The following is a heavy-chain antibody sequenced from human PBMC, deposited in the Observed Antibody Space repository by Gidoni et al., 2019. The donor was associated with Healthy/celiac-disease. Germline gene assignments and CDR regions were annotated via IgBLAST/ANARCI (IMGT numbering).Heavy chain of an antibody. CDR1: GGSISSYY. V-gene: IGHV4-59*08. J-gene: IGHJ2*01. Sequence: QVQLQESGPGLVKPSETLSLTCTVSGGSISSYYWSWIRQPPGKGLEWIGYIYYSGSTNYNPSLKSRVTISVDTSKNQFSLKLSSVTAADTAVYYCARPRIPLQPDGWYFDLWGRGTLVTVSS. CDR3: ARPRIPLQPDGWYFDL. CDR2: IYYSGST. D-gene: IGHD1-1*01.